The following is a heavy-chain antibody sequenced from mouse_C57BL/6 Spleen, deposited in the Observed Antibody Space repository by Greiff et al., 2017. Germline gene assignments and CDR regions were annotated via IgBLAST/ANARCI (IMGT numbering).Heavy chain of an antibody. J-gene: IGHJ4*01. Sequence: EVKLMESGGGLVQPGGSLKLSCAASGFTFSDYYMYWVRQTPEKRLEWVAYITDGGGSTYYPDTVKGRFTISRDNAKNTLYLQMSRLKSEDTAMYYCVRLDAMDYWGQGTSVTVSS. CDR2: ITDGGGST. CDR1: GFTFSDYY. CDR3: VRLDAMDY. V-gene: IGHV5-12*01.